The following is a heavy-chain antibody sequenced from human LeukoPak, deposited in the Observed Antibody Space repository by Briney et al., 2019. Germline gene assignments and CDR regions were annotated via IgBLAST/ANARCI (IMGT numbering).Heavy chain of an antibody. Sequence: PGGSLRLSCAASGLTFSDYYMSWIRQAPGKGLEWVSYISSSGSTIYYADSVKGRFTISRDNAKNSLYLQMNSLRAEDTAVYYCARDKVPTFWSGCYSTPLFDYWGQGTLVTVSS. J-gene: IGHJ4*02. CDR1: GLTFSDYY. CDR2: ISSSGSTI. CDR3: ARDKVPTFWSGCYSTPLFDY. V-gene: IGHV3-11*04. D-gene: IGHD3-3*01.